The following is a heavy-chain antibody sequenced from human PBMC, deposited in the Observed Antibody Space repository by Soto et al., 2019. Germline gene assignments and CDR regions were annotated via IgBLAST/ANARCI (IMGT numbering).Heavy chain of an antibody. V-gene: IGHV4-39*01. J-gene: IGHJ4*02. Sequence: SETLSLTCTVSGGSISSSSYYWGWIRQPPGKGLEWIGSIYYSGSTYYNPSLKSRVTISVDTSKIQFSLKLSSGTAADTAVYYCARVITMVRGALDYWGQGTLVTVSS. CDR3: ARVITMVRGALDY. D-gene: IGHD3-10*01. CDR2: IYYSGST. CDR1: GGSISSSSYY.